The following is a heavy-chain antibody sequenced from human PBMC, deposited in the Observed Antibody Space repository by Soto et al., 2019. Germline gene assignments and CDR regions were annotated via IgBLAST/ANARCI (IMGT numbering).Heavy chain of an antibody. V-gene: IGHV1-18*01. CDR3: ARGATIFGVVIISDYYYGMDV. Sequence: ASVEVSCKASGYTFTNYGISWVRQAPGQGLEWMGWIIPNNGNTNYAQKVRGRVTITTDKSTSTAYMELSSLRSEDTAVYYCARGATIFGVVIISDYYYGMDVWGQGTTVTVSS. J-gene: IGHJ6*02. D-gene: IGHD3-3*01. CDR1: GYTFTNYG. CDR2: IIPNNGNT.